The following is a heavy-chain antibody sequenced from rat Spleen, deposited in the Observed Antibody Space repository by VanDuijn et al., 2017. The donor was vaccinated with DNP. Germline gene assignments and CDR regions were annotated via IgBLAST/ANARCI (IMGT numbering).Heavy chain of an antibody. CDR1: GFTFSNSD. CDR2: ISTSGGST. V-gene: IGHV5-25*01. CDR3: ATARSYYYYFDY. J-gene: IGHJ2*01. D-gene: IGHD1-12*02. Sequence: EVQLVESGGGLVQPGRSMKLSCAASGFTFSNSDMAWVRQAPTKGLEWVASISTSGGSTYYRDSVKGRFTISRDNAKSTLYLQMDSLRSEDTATYYFATARSYYYYFDYWGQGVMVTVSS.